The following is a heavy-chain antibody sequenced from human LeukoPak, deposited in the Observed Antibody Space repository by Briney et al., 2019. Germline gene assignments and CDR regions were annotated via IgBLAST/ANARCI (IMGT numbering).Heavy chain of an antibody. CDR2: TYYRSKWYN. J-gene: IGHJ6*02. CDR3: ARDGPVAGGNAMEV. CDR1: GDSVSSNSAA. Sequence: SQTLSLTCAISGDSVSSNSAAWNWIRQSPSRGLEWLGRTYYRSKWYNDYAVSVQSRIIIHPDTSKNQLSLQLNSVSPEDTAVYYCARDGPVAGGNAMEVWGQGTTVIVSS. D-gene: IGHD6-19*01. V-gene: IGHV6-1*01.